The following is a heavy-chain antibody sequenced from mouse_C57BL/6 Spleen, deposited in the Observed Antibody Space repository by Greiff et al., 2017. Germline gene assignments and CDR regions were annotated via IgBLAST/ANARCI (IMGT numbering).Heavy chain of an antibody. V-gene: IGHV1-15*01. CDR1: GYTFTDYE. CDR3: TRRGDYYAMDD. Sequence: QVQLQQSGAELVRPGASVTLSCKASGYTFTDYEMHWVKQTPVHGLEWIGAIDPETGGTAYNQKFKGKAILTADKSSSTAYMELRSLTSEDSAVYYWTRRGDYYAMDDRGTVTSVTVAS. J-gene: IGHJ4*01. CDR2: IDPETGGT.